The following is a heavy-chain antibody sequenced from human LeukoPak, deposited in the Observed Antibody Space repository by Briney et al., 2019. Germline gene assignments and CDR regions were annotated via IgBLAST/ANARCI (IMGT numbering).Heavy chain of an antibody. Sequence: PGGSLRLSCAASGFKFSSYSMKWVRQAPGKGLEWVSFISSSSSYIYYADSVKGRFTISRDNAKNSLYLQMNSLRAEDTAVYYCATDYARYGDHRPGVFDIWGQGTMVAVSS. J-gene: IGHJ3*02. CDR2: ISSSSSYI. CDR3: ATDYARYGDHRPGVFDI. V-gene: IGHV3-21*01. D-gene: IGHD4-17*01. CDR1: GFKFSSYS.